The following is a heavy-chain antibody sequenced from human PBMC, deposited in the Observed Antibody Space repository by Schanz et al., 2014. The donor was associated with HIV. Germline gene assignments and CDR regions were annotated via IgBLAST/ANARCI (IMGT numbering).Heavy chain of an antibody. V-gene: IGHV3-30*03. D-gene: IGHD3-22*01. Sequence: QVQLVESGGGVVQPGRSLRLSCAASGFTFSSYGIHWVRQAPAKGLEWVAVISYDGSNKYYADSVKGRFTISRDNSKNTLYLQMNSLRVEDTAVYYCARDLPNPYFDFSGPAGDYWGQGALVTVSS. J-gene: IGHJ4*02. CDR3: ARDLPNPYFDFSGPAGDY. CDR1: GFTFSSYG. CDR2: ISYDGSNK.